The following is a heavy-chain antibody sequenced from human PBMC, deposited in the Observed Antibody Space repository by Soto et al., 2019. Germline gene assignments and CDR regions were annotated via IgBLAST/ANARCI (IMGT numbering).Heavy chain of an antibody. CDR1: GFTFSNYG. CDR3: ANLMGGRYDFWGRFSNSVYSMDV. J-gene: IGHJ6*02. CDR2: ISYDGSNK. D-gene: IGHD3-3*01. Sequence: QVQLVESGGGVVQPGRSLRLSCAASGFTFSNYGMHWVRQAPGKGLEWVAVISYDGSNKYYIDSVKGRFLISRDNSKNTLYLQMNSLRAEDTAVYYCANLMGGRYDFWGRFSNSVYSMDVWGQGTTVTVSS. V-gene: IGHV3-30*18.